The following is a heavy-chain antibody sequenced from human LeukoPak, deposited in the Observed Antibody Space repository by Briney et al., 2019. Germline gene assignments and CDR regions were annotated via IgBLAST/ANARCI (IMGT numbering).Heavy chain of an antibody. CDR3: ARVRGSYVMDV. Sequence: GGSLRLSCAASGFTFSSYWMSWVRQAPGKGLECVANINEDGSEKYFVDSVKGRFTISRDNAKNSLYLQMSSLRAGDTGVYYCARVRGSYVMDVWGQGTTVTVSS. V-gene: IGHV3-7*04. CDR2: INEDGSEK. D-gene: IGHD1-26*01. CDR1: GFTFSSYW. J-gene: IGHJ6*02.